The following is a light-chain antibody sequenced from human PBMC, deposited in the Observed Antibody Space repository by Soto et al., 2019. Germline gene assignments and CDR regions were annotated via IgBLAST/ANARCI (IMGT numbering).Light chain of an antibody. CDR3: QQCNDWPHT. CDR1: QSISSN. V-gene: IGKV3-15*01. Sequence: EIVMTQSPATLSVSPGERATLSCRASQSISSNLAWYQQKPGQAPRLLIYGTSTRATGIPARFSGRGSGPEFTLTISSLQSEDCAVYYCQQCNDWPHTCGQGTKLEIK. J-gene: IGKJ2*01. CDR2: GTS.